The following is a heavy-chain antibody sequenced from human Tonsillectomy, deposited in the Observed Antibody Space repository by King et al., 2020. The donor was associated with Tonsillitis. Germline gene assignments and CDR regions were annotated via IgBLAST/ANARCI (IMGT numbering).Heavy chain of an antibody. CDR1: GFSLSSYG. Sequence: VQLVESGGGVVQPGRSLRLSCAASGFSLSSYGMHWVRQAPGKGLEWVAAILYDGSNKYYADSVKGRFTISRDNSKNTLYLQMNSLRAEDTAVYYCAKLAGDDSGGYYRTDRYYYSYGIDVWGQGTTVTVSS. J-gene: IGHJ6*02. D-gene: IGHD3-22*01. V-gene: IGHV3-30*18. CDR2: ILYDGSNK. CDR3: AKLAGDDSGGYYRTDRYYYSYGIDV.